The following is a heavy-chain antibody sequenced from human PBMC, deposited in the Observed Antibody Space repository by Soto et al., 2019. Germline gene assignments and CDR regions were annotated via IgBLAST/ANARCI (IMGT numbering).Heavy chain of an antibody. CDR3: ARGSTNQYCSGGSCYPGY. Sequence: ASVKVSCKASGYTFTSYAMHWVRQAPGQRLEWMGWINAGNGNTKYSQKFQGRVTITRDTSASTAYMELSSLRSEDTAVYYCARGSTNQYCSGGSCYPGYWGQGTLVTVSS. CDR1: GYTFTSYA. CDR2: INAGNGNT. J-gene: IGHJ4*02. D-gene: IGHD2-15*01. V-gene: IGHV1-3*01.